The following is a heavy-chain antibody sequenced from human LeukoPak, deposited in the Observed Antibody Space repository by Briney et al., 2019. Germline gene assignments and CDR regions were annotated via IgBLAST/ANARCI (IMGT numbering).Heavy chain of an antibody. V-gene: IGHV4-34*01. J-gene: IGHJ4*02. CDR1: GGSFSGYY. CDR2: INHSGST. CDR3: ARGLYSSSWQYYFDY. D-gene: IGHD6-13*01. Sequence: SETLSLTCAVYGGSFSGYYWSWIRQPPGKGLEWIGEINHSGSTNYNPSLKSRVTISVDTSKNQFSLKLSSVTAADTAVYYRARGLYSSSWQYYFDYWGQGTLVTVSS.